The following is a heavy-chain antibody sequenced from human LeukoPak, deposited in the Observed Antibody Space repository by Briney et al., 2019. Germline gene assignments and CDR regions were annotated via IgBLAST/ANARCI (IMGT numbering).Heavy chain of an antibody. Sequence: GGSLRLSCAASGFTFSSYSMNWVRQAPGKGLEWVSSISSSSSYIYYADSVKGRFTISRDNAKNSLYLQMNSLRAEDKAVYYCASSLHYYDSSGQKIDYWGQGTLVTVSS. CDR2: ISSSSSYI. V-gene: IGHV3-21*01. CDR3: ASSLHYYDSSGQKIDY. D-gene: IGHD3-22*01. J-gene: IGHJ4*02. CDR1: GFTFSSYS.